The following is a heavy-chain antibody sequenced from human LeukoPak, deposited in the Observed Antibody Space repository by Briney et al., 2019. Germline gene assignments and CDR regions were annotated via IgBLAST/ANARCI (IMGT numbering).Heavy chain of an antibody. V-gene: IGHV7-4-1*02. CDR2: INTNTGNP. CDR1: GGTFSSYA. CDR3: ARAPGGARRATIDY. J-gene: IGHJ4*02. D-gene: IGHD1-1*01. Sequence: GASVKVSCKASGGTFSSYAISWVRQAPGQGLEWMGWINTNTGNPTYAQGFTGRFVFSLDTSVSTAYLQISSLKAEDTAVYYCARAPGGARRATIDYWGQGTLVTVSS.